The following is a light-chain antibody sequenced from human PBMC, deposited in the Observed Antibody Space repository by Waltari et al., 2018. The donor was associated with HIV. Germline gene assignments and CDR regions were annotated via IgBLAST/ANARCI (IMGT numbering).Light chain of an antibody. CDR1: SSEVGGYNY. Sequence: QSALTQPASVSGSPGQSITLSCPGTSSEVGGYNYVSWYQQHPGKAPKLMIYEVSNRPSGVSNRFSGSKSGNTASLTISGLQSEDEADYYCSSYTSSSTLVFGGGTKLTVL. J-gene: IGLJ2*01. CDR3: SSYTSSSTLV. V-gene: IGLV2-14*01. CDR2: EVS.